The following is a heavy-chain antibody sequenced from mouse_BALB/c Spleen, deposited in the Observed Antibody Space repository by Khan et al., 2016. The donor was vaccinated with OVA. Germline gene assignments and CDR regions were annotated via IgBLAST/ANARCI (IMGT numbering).Heavy chain of an antibody. Sequence: VQLKESGAELVKPGASVKLSCTASGFNIKDTYMHWVKQRPEQGLEWIGRIDPANGNTKYDPKFQGKATITADTSSNTAYLQLSSLTSEDTAVYYCARRVNYYYAMDYWGQGTSVTVSS. V-gene: IGHV14-3*02. J-gene: IGHJ4*01. CDR1: GFNIKDTY. D-gene: IGHD2-1*01. CDR3: ARRVNYYYAMDY. CDR2: IDPANGNT.